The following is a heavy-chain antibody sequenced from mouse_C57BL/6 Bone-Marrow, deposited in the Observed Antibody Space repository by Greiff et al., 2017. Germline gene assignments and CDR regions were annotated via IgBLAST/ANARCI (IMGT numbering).Heavy chain of an antibody. Sequence: EVKLVESGGDLVKPGGSLKLSCAASGFTFSSYVMSWVRQTPDKRLEWVATISSGGSYTYYPDSVKGRFTISRDNAKNTLYLQMSSLKSEDTAMYYCARQLRLRKAMDYWGQGTSVTVSS. CDR1: GFTFSSYV. CDR2: ISSGGSYT. D-gene: IGHD3-2*02. J-gene: IGHJ4*01. CDR3: ARQLRLRKAMDY. V-gene: IGHV5-6*02.